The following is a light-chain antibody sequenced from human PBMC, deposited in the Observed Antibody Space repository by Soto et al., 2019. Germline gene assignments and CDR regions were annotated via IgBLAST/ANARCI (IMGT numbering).Light chain of an antibody. V-gene: IGKV3-15*01. J-gene: IGKJ4*01. Sequence: EIVMTQSPATLSVSPGERATLSCRASQSVSSNLVWYQQKPGQVPRLLIYGAPTRAPGFPARFSGSGSGTEFTLTISSLQSEDFAVYYCQQYNDWPLTFGGGTKVDIK. CDR1: QSVSSN. CDR2: GAP. CDR3: QQYNDWPLT.